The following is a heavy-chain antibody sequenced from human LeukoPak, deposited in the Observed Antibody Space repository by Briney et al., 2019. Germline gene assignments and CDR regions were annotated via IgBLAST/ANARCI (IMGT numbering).Heavy chain of an antibody. J-gene: IGHJ3*02. V-gene: IGHV4-34*01. CDR2: INHSGST. D-gene: IGHD2-8*02. CDR3: ARGLRVVGHDAFDI. CDR1: GGSFSGYY. Sequence: SETLSLTCAVYGGSFSGYYWSWIRQPPGKGLEWIGEINHSGSTNYNPSLKSRVTISVDTSKNQFSLKLSSVTAADTAVYYCARGLRVVGHDAFDIWGQGTMVTVSS.